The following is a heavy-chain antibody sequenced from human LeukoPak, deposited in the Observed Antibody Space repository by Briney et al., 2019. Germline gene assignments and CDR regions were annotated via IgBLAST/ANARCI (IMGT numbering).Heavy chain of an antibody. CDR1: GGSFSGYY. Sequence: SETLSLTCAVYGGSFSGYYGSWIRQPPGKGLERIGEINHSGSTNYNPSLKSRVTISVDTSKNQFSLKLSSVNAADTAVYYCARGRMVLAHFDYWGQGTLVTVSS. J-gene: IGHJ4*02. CDR3: ARGRMVLAHFDY. V-gene: IGHV4-34*01. D-gene: IGHD3-10*01. CDR2: INHSGST.